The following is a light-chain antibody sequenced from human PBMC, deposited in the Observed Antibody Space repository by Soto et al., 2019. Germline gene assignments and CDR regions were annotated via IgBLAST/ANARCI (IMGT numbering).Light chain of an antibody. Sequence: EIVMTQSPATLSVSPGARSNLSCRASQSVSSNLAWYQQKPGQAPRLLIYGASTRATGIPARFSGSGSGTEFTLTISSLQSEDFAVYYCQQYHNWPETFGQGTKVDIK. J-gene: IGKJ1*01. CDR3: QQYHNWPET. V-gene: IGKV3-15*01. CDR1: QSVSSN. CDR2: GAS.